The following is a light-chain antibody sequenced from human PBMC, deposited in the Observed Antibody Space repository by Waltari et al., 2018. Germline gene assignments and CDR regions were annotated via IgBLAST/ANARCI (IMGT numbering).Light chain of an antibody. V-gene: IGKV2-28*01. Sequence: IVVTQSTLALHVTTGAPASISARSSQSFLHRNGNNYLYWYLQKPWQSPQLLIYLGSNRASGVPDRFSGSGSGTDFTLRISRVEAEDVGVYYCMQSLQTLWTFGPGTKVEIK. CDR1: QSFLHRNGNNY. CDR2: LGS. CDR3: MQSLQTLWT. J-gene: IGKJ1*01.